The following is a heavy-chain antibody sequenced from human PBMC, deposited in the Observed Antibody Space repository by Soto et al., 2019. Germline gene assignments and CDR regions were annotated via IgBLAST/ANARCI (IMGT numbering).Heavy chain of an antibody. CDR3: ARDLTISSTDGPLDP. D-gene: IGHD1-1*01. J-gene: IGHJ5*02. V-gene: IGHV4-59*01. CDR2: IHYTGST. Sequence: KTSETLSLTCTVSGGSMSRYYWTWIRQPPGKGLEWIGNIHYTGSTNYNPSLKSRVTILLGTSTSQFSLKVSSVTAADTAVYYCARDLTISSTDGPLDPWGHGTLVTVSP. CDR1: GGSMSRYY.